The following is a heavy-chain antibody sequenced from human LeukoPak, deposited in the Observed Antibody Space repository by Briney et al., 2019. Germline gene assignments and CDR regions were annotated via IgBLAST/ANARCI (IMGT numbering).Heavy chain of an antibody. J-gene: IGHJ4*02. V-gene: IGHV1-18*01. CDR3: ARSGGYDSRAGFDY. CDR1: GYTFTSYG. D-gene: IGHD3-22*01. CDR2: ISAYNGNT. Sequence: GASVKVSCKASGYTFTSYGISWVRLAPGQGLEWMGWISAYNGNTNYAQKLQGRVTMTTDTSTSTAYMELRSLRSDDTAVYYCARSGGYDSRAGFDYWGQGTLVTVSS.